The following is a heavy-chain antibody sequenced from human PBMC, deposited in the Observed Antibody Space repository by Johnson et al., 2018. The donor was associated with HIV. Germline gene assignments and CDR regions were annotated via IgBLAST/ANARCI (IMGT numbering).Heavy chain of an antibody. CDR2: VSGSGDKT. Sequence: VQVVESGGGVVQPGRSLRLSCAASGFTLSHYAMTWVRQAPGKGLEWVSGVSGSGDKTHYVDSVKGRVPIFRDNSKNTLFLQMINLRAEDTAGYYCVKVGLVGGKEGVGAFDIWGPGTMVTVSS. CDR3: VKVGLVGGKEGVGAFDI. D-gene: IGHD1-26*01. V-gene: IGHV3-23*04. CDR1: GFTLSHYA. J-gene: IGHJ3*02.